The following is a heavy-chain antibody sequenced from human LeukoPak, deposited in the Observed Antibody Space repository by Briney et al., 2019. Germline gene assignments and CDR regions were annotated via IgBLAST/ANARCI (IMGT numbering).Heavy chain of an antibody. CDR3: ARRYCSSTSCYLDY. Sequence: SETLSLTCTVSGGSISSSSYYWGWIRQPPGKGLEWIGSIYYSGSTYYNPSLKSRVTISVDTSKNQFSLKLSSVTAADTAVYYCARRYCSSTSCYLDYWGQGTLVTVSS. CDR2: IYYSGST. J-gene: IGHJ4*02. V-gene: IGHV4-39*01. CDR1: GGSISSSSYY. D-gene: IGHD2-2*01.